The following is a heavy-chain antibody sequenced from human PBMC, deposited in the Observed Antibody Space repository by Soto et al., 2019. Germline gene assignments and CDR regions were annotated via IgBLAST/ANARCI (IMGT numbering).Heavy chain of an antibody. CDR1: GYTFTAYY. Sequence: QVQLVQSGAEVKEPGDSVRVSCEASGYTFTAYYIHWVRQAPGQGLEWMGWINPKFGDTTYAQDFQGRVSMTRDMSMSTVYMDLSRLISDDTAIYYCARNMDYYYGPGSGNGHGFWGQGTTVTVFS. V-gene: IGHV1-2*02. J-gene: IGHJ6*02. D-gene: IGHD3-10*01. CDR2: INPKFGDT. CDR3: ARNMDYYYGPGSGNGHGF.